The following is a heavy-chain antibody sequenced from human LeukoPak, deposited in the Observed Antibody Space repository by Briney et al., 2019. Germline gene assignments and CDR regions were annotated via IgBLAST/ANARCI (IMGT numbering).Heavy chain of an antibody. CDR3: ARDVSYYGSGTYGDY. J-gene: IGHJ4*02. CDR2: ISAYNGNT. CDR1: GFTFKSYG. D-gene: IGHD3-10*01. Sequence: ASVKVSCKAAGFTFKSYGFSWVRQSPGHGLEWMGWISAYNGNTNYAQKFQGRVTMTTDTSTSTAYLEVRSLRSDDTAVYYCARDVSYYGSGTYGDYWGQGTLVTVSP. V-gene: IGHV1-18*01.